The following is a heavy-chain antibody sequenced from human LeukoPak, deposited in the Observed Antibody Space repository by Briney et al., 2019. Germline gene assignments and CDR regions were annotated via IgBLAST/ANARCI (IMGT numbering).Heavy chain of an antibody. D-gene: IGHD2/OR15-2a*01. CDR1: GFTVSSNY. Sequence: GGSLRLSCAASGFTVSSNYMSWVRQAPGKGLEWVSVIYSGGSTYYADSVKGRFTISRDNSKNTLYLQMNSLRAEDTAVYYCAGPVLLSLGAFDIWGQGTMVTVSS. CDR3: AGPVLLSLGAFDI. J-gene: IGHJ3*02. V-gene: IGHV3-53*01. CDR2: IYSGGST.